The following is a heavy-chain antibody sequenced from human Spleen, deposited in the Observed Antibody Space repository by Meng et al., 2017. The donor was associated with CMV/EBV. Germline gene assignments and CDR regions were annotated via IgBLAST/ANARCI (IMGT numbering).Heavy chain of an antibody. CDR3: AREVVDGYYFDY. J-gene: IGHJ4*02. CDR2: MNPNSGNT. CDR1: GYTFTSYD. D-gene: IGHD3/OR15-3a*01. V-gene: IGHV1-8*01. Sequence: CQASGYTFTSYDINWVRQATGQGLEWMGWMNPNSGNTGYAQKFQGRVTMTRNTSISTAYMELSSLRSEDTAVYYCAREVVDGYYFDYWGQGTLVTVSS.